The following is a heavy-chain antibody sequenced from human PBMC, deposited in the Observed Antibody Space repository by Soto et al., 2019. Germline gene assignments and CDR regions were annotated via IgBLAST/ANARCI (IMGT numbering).Heavy chain of an antibody. V-gene: IGHV4-34*01. J-gene: IGHJ5*02. CDR2: INHSGST. CDR3: ARVYSDIPVYYNWFDP. D-gene: IGHD3-9*01. Sequence: PSETLSLTCAVYGGSFSGYYWSWIRQPPGKGLEWIGEINHSGSTNYNPSLKSRVTISVDTSKNQFSLKLSSVTAADTAVYYCARVYSDIPVYYNWFDPWGQGTRVTVSS. CDR1: GGSFSGYY.